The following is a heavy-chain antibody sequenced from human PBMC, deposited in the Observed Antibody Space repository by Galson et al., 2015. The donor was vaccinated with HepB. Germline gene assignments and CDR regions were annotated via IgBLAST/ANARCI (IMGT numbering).Heavy chain of an antibody. CDR3: ARGLSGYDFDGMDV. CDR1: GFTFSSYW. J-gene: IGHJ6*02. CDR2: IKQDGSEK. V-gene: IGHV3-7*03. D-gene: IGHD5-12*01. Sequence: SLRLSCAASGFTFSSYWMSWVRQAPGKGLEWVANIKQDGSEKYYVDSVKGRFTISRDNAKNSLYLQMNSLRAEDTAVYYCARGLSGYDFDGMDVWGQGTTVTVSS.